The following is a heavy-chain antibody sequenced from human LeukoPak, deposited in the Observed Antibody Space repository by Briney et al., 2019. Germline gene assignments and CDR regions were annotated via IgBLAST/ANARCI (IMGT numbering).Heavy chain of an antibody. CDR1: GFTFSNYD. V-gene: IGHV3-48*03. J-gene: IGHJ4*02. CDR3: ARSATLTTSFDS. D-gene: IGHD4-17*01. Sequence: GGSLRLSCAASGFTFSNYDMVWVRQAPGKGLEWVSYISSSGSTIYYTDSVKGRFTISRDNAKNSLYLQMNSLRAEDTAVYYCARSATLTTSFDSWGQGTLVTVSS. CDR2: ISSSGSTI.